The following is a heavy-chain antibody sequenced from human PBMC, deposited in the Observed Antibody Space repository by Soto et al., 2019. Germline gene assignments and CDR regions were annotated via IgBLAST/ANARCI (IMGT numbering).Heavy chain of an antibody. CDR3: ARVPDRDNNWFDL. V-gene: IGHV3-23*01. CDR2: ISGGGGTT. CDR1: GFTFSSYA. Sequence: GGSLRLSCAASGFTFSSYAMSWVRQAPGKGLEWVSAISGGGGTTYYADSVKGRFTISRDNSKNSLYLQMNSLRAEDTAVYYCARVPDRDNNWFDLWGQGTLVTVSS. J-gene: IGHJ5*02. D-gene: IGHD2-21*02.